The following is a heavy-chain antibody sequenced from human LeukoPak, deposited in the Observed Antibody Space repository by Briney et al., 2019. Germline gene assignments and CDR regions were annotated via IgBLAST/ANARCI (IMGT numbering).Heavy chain of an antibody. J-gene: IGHJ4*02. CDR1: GFDFGTYA. D-gene: IGHD3-10*01. CDR3: AKDARITMVRGSNNEFDY. V-gene: IGHV3-23*01. CDR2: ISGSGGST. Sequence: PGGSLRLSCVASGFDFGTYAMSWARQAPGKGLEWVSAISGSGGSTYYADSAKGRFTISRDNSKNTLYLQMNSLRAEDTAVYYCAKDARITMVRGSNNEFDYWGQGTLVTVSS.